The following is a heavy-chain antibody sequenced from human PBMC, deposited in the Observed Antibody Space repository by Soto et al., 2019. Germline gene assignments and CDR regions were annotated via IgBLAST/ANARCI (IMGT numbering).Heavy chain of an antibody. CDR1: GFSVSRNY. D-gene: IGHD3-10*01. CDR2: VYSGGAT. Sequence: QFVETGGGLSQPGTSLTLSCAASGFSVSRNYMTWVRQAPGKGLEWVSFVYSGGATFYADSVKGRFILSRDDSQNTMYLQMNKLRAEDTAVYYCARVPGRLWGRGTLVTVAS. J-gene: IGHJ4*02. V-gene: IGHV3-53*02. CDR3: ARVPGRL.